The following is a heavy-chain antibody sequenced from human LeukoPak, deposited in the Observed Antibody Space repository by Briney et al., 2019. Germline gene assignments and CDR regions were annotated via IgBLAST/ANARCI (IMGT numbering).Heavy chain of an antibody. CDR2: IYTSGST. CDR3: ARGTVSSSWYPRYYYYYMDV. Sequence: SETLSLTCTVSGGSISSYYWSWIRQPAGKGLEWIGRIYTSGSTNYNPSLKSRVTMSVDTSKNQFSLKLSSVTAADTAVYYCARGTVSSSWYPRYYYYYMDVWGKGTTVTISS. D-gene: IGHD6-13*01. V-gene: IGHV4-4*07. J-gene: IGHJ6*03. CDR1: GGSISSYY.